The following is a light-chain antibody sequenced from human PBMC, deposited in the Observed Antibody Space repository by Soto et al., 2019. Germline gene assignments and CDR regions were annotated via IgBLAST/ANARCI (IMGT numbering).Light chain of an antibody. J-gene: IGKJ1*01. Sequence: EIVMTQSPATLSVSPGERATLSCRASQRVSSKLAWYQQKPGQAPRLLIYGASTRATGIPARFSGSGSRTEFTLTISSLQSEDFAVYYCQQYNNWPQTFGQGTKVYIK. V-gene: IGKV3-15*01. CDR2: GAS. CDR1: QRVSSK. CDR3: QQYNNWPQT.